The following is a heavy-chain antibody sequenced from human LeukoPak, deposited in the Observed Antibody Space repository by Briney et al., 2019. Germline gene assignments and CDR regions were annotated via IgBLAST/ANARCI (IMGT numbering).Heavy chain of an antibody. D-gene: IGHD6-13*01. CDR2: IRYDGSNK. CDR1: GFTFSSYG. V-gene: IGHV3-30*02. CDR3: AKDDSSTWTPLIDY. Sequence: GGSLRLSCAASGFTFSSYGMHWVRQAPGKGLEWVTFIRYDGSNKYYADSVKGRFTISRDNSKNTLYLQMNSLRAEDTAVYYCAKDDSSTWTPLIDYWGQGTLVTVSS. J-gene: IGHJ4*02.